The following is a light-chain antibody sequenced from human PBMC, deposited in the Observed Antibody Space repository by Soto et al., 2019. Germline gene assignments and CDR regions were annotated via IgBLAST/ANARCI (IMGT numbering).Light chain of an antibody. CDR2: EVR. V-gene: IGLV2-14*01. CDR3: QSYDSSLSGWV. J-gene: IGLJ3*02. CDR1: NRDVGSYNL. Sequence: QSALTQPASVSGSPGQSITIACTGTNRDVGSYNLVSWYQQRPGEAPKLIISEVRNRPSGISYRFTGSKSGNTASLTISGLQAEDEADYYCQSYDSSLSGWVFGGGTKVTVL.